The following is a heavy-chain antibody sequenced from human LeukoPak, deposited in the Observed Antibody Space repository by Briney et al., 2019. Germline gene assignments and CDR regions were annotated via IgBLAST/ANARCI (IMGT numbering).Heavy chain of an antibody. CDR2: IYYSGST. J-gene: IGHJ4*02. Sequence: SETLSLTCTVSGGSISSSSYYWGWIRQPPGKGLGWIGSIYYSGSTYYNPSLKSRVTISVDTSKNQFSLKLSSVTAADTAVYYCARLIYGFETDYWGQGTLVTVSS. CDR1: GGSISSSSYY. CDR3: ARLIYGFETDY. V-gene: IGHV4-39*01. D-gene: IGHD3-10*01.